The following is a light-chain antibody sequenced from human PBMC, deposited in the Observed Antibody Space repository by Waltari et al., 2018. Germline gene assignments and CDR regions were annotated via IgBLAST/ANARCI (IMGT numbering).Light chain of an antibody. V-gene: IGLV2-14*01. CDR2: EVS. Sequence: QSALTQPASVSGSPGQSITISCTGTNSDAGDYNYVSWYQQHPGKAPKLMIYEVSNRPSGVSNRCSGSKSGNTASLTISGLQAEDEADYYCKSYTSSSTHVVFGGGTKLTVL. CDR1: NSDAGDYNY. J-gene: IGLJ2*01. CDR3: KSYTSSSTHVV.